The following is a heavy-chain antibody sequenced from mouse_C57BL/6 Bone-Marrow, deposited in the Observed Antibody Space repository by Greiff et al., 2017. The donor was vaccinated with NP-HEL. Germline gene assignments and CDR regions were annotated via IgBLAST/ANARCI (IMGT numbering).Heavy chain of an antibody. CDR2: IYPRSGNT. CDR1: GYTFTSSG. J-gene: IGHJ1*03. Sequence: QVQLQQSGAELARPGASVKLSCKASGYTFTSSGISWVKQRTGQGLEWIGEIYPRSGNTYYTEQFKGKATLTADKSSSTAYMELRSLTSEDSAVYFCARGLYYGSSYWYFDVWGTGTTVTVSS. D-gene: IGHD1-1*01. V-gene: IGHV1-81*01. CDR3: ARGLYYGSSYWYFDV.